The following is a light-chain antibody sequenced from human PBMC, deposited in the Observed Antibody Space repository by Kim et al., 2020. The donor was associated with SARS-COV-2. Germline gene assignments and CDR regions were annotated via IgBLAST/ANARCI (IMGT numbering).Light chain of an antibody. CDR3: QQYNNWPPWT. J-gene: IGKJ1*01. V-gene: IGKV3-15*01. CDR1: HSVSSN. Sequence: SPGERATLSCSASHSVSSNLAWYQQKTGQAPRLLIYGASTRATGIPARFSGSGSETEFTLTISSLQSEDFAVYYCQQYNNWPPWTFGQGTKVDIK. CDR2: GAS.